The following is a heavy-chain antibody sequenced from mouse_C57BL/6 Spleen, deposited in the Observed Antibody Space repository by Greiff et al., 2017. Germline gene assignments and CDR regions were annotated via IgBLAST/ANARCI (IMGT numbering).Heavy chain of an antibody. CDR1: GYTFTDYY. CDR3: ARSDYDEGPYAMDY. D-gene: IGHD2-4*01. V-gene: IGHV1-26*01. CDR2: INPNNGGT. Sequence: EVQLQQSGPALVKPGASVKISCKASGYTFTDYYMNWVKQSHGKSLEWIGDINPNNGGTSYNQKFKGKATLTVDKSSSTAYMELRSLTSEDSAVYYCARSDYDEGPYAMDYWGQGTSVTVSS. J-gene: IGHJ4*01.